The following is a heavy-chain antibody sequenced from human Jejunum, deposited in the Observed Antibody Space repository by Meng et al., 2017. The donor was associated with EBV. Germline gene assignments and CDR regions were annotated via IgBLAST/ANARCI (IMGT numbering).Heavy chain of an antibody. CDR3: ARVAFSYTTRSLDS. Sequence: VQGNQWGPGLLKPSETLYLTWAVYRGSFSGYYWSWIRQQPGKGLEWIGEINHSGSTNYNPSLRSRVTISVETSKNQFSLRLNSVTAADTAVYYCARVAFSYTTRSLDSWGQGTLVTVSS. CDR1: RGSFSGYY. D-gene: IGHD3-16*02. J-gene: IGHJ4*02. V-gene: IGHV4-34*01. CDR2: INHSGST.